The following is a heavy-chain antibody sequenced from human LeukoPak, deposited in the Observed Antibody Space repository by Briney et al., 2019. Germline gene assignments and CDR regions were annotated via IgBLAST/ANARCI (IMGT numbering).Heavy chain of an antibody. V-gene: IGHV4-61*08. CDR3: ASDKGQWLFSD. D-gene: IGHD6-19*01. J-gene: IGHJ4*02. Sequence: SETLSLTCAVSGGSISSGGYSWSWIRQPPGKGLEWIGNIYYSGSTNYNPSLKSRVTISVDTSKNQFSLRLSSVTAADTAIYYCASDKGQWLFSDWGQGTLVTVSS. CDR1: GGSISSGGYS. CDR2: IYYSGST.